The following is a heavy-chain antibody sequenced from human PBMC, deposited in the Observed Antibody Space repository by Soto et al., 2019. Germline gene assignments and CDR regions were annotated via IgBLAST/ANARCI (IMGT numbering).Heavy chain of an antibody. CDR1: GYTFIDYY. Sequence: QVQLVQSGAEVKKPATSVNVSCKASGYTFIDYYIHWVRQAPGQGLEWMGWINPNSGGTNIAQKFEDGVTRTREPAISTADMEMTKLRSDDTALYYCVRARRSCSGGNCYTDFDFWGQGTLVTVSS. CDR3: VRARRSCSGGNCYTDFDF. V-gene: IGHV1-2*02. D-gene: IGHD2-15*01. CDR2: INPNSGGT. J-gene: IGHJ4*02.